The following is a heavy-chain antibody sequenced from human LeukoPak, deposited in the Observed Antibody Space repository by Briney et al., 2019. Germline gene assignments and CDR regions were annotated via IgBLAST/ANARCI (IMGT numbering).Heavy chain of an antibody. Sequence: SETLSLTCTVSGGSISSYYWSWIRQPPGKGLEWIGYIYYSGSTNYNPSLKSRVTISVDTSKNQFSLKLSSVTAADTAVCYCARGGYSYGYSAAWFDYWGQGTLVTVSS. J-gene: IGHJ4*02. CDR1: GGSISSYY. CDR3: ARGGYSYGYSAAWFDY. D-gene: IGHD5-18*01. CDR2: IYYSGST. V-gene: IGHV4-59*01.